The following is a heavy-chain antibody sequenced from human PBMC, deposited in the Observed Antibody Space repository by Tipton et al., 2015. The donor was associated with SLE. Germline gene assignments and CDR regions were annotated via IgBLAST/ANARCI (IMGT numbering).Heavy chain of an antibody. CDR2: IYYSGST. V-gene: IGHV4-39*07. Sequence: LRLSCTVSGGSISSSSYYWGWIRQPPGKGLEWIGSIYYSGSTYYNPSLKSRVTISVDTSKNQFSLKLSSVTAADTAVYYCARMTYGDYVGWYFDLWGRGTLVTVSS. CDR1: GGSISSSSYY. J-gene: IGHJ2*01. CDR3: ARMTYGDYVGWYFDL. D-gene: IGHD4-17*01.